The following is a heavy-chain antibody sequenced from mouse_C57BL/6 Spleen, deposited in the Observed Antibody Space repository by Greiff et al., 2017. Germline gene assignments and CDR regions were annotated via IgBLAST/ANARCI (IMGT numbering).Heavy chain of an antibody. Sequence: EVQLQQSGPELVKPGASVKISCKASGYTFTDYYMNWVKQSHGKSLEWIGDINPNNGGTSYNQKFKGTATLTVDKSSRTAYMELRSLTSEDSAVYYCARRDYGSSYGYFDVWGTGTTVTVSS. CDR2: INPNNGGT. CDR1: GYTFTDYY. J-gene: IGHJ1*03. CDR3: ARRDYGSSYGYFDV. D-gene: IGHD1-1*01. V-gene: IGHV1-26*01.